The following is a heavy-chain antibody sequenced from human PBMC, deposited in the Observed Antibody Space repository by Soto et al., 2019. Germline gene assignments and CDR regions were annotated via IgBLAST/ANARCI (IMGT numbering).Heavy chain of an antibody. D-gene: IGHD1-26*01. Sequence: QVQLQQWGAGLLKPSETLSLTCAVYGGSFSGYYWSWIRQPPGKGLEWIGEINHSGSTNYNPYLKSRVTRSVDTSKDQSALERSSVTAADTAEYCCARVGVSGSYYGFSDYWGQGPLVTVSS. J-gene: IGHJ4*02. CDR1: GGSFSGYY. V-gene: IGHV4-34*01. CDR3: ARVGVSGSYYGFSDY. CDR2: INHSGST.